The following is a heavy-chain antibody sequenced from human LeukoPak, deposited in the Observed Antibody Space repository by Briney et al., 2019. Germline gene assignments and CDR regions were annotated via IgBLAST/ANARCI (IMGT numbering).Heavy chain of an antibody. D-gene: IGHD6-13*01. Sequence: GGSLRLSCAASGFTFSSFGMHWVRQSPGKGLEWVAVIWYDGSTKVYADSVKGRFTISRDNSRNTLYLQVNSLRAGDTAVYYCARDRYSSMWSVFEYWRQGALVTVSS. J-gene: IGHJ4*02. CDR2: IWYDGSTK. CDR3: ARDRYSSMWSVFEY. CDR1: GFTFSSFG. V-gene: IGHV3-33*01.